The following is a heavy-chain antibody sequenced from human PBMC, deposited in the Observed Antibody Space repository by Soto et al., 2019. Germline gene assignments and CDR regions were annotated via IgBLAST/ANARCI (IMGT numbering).Heavy chain of an antibody. V-gene: IGHV3-30*14. Sequence: QVQLVESGGGVVQSGRSLRLSCAASGFTFSTYAGHWVRQAPGKGLEWVAVTSYDETNKYYADSVKGRFTISRDNSKNTLYLQTNSLRAADKSVYYCSTYTRDSQYWCQGTLVTVSS. D-gene: IGHD3-16*01. J-gene: IGHJ4*02. CDR1: GFTFSTYA. CDR3: STYTRDSQY. CDR2: TSYDETNK.